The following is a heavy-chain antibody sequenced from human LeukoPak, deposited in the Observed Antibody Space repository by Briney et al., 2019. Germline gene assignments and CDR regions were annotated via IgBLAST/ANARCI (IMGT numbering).Heavy chain of an antibody. Sequence: GGSLRLSCAASGFTFTTYYMNWVRQAPGKGLEWVSSITTSSSYIYYADSVKGRFTISRDNAKNSLYLQMNSLRAEDTAVYYCARGAIPYCSGGSCVSNDYWGQGTLVTVSS. D-gene: IGHD2-15*01. J-gene: IGHJ4*02. CDR2: ITTSSSYI. CDR3: ARGAIPYCSGGSCVSNDY. V-gene: IGHV3-21*01. CDR1: GFTFTTYY.